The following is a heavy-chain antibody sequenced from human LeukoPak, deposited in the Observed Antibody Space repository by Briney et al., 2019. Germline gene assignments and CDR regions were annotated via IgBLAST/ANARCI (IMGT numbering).Heavy chain of an antibody. J-gene: IGHJ1*01. D-gene: IGHD6-19*01. CDR3: AKDSVAGIAEYFQH. V-gene: IGHV3-9*01. CDR2: ISWNSGSI. Sequence: GGSLRLSCAASGFTFDDYAMHWVRQAPGKGLEWVSGISWNSGSIGYADSVKGRFTISRDNAKNSLYLQMNSLRAEDTALYYCAKDSVAGIAEYFQHWGQGTLVTVSS. CDR1: GFTFDDYA.